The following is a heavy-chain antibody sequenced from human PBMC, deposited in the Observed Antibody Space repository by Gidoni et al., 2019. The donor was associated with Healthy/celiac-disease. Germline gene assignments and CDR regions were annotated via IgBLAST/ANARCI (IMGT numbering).Heavy chain of an antibody. CDR1: GGTFSSYA. CDR2: IIPIFGTA. V-gene: IGHV1-69*01. CDR3: ARQNRYCGGDCYFNWFDP. J-gene: IGHJ5*02. Sequence: QVQLVQSGAEVKKPGSSVKVSCKASGGTFSSYAISWVRQAPGQGLEWMGGIIPIFGTANYAQKFQGRVTITADESTSTAYMELSSLRSEDTAVYYCARQNRYCGGDCYFNWFDPWGQGTLVTVSS. D-gene: IGHD2-21*02.